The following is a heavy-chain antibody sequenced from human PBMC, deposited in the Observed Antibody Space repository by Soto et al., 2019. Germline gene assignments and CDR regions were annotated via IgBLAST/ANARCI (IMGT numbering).Heavy chain of an antibody. V-gene: IGHV5-51*01. CDR2: IYPGDSDT. CDR3: ARRDARDGTAAEFDY. D-gene: IGHD6-13*01. Sequence: PGESLTLSCKGSGYSFTSYWIGWVRQMPGKGLEWMGSIYPGDSDTRYSPSFQGQVTISADKSFSTAYLHWSSLKASDTAIYYCARRDARDGTAAEFDYWGQGTLVTVSS. CDR1: GYSFTSYW. J-gene: IGHJ4*02.